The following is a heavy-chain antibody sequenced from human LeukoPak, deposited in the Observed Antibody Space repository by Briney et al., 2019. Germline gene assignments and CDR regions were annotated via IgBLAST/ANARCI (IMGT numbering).Heavy chain of an antibody. V-gene: IGHV4-61*02. J-gene: IGHJ4*02. CDR3: ARHFGYDDTSAYQGVPDH. Sequence: PSETLSLTCTVSGDSINNGHSYWSWIRQPAGEGLEWIGRISTSGYTSYNPSLKSRVSISLDKSNNQFSLNLTSVTAADTAVYYCARHFGYDDTSAYQGVPDHWGQGSLVTVSS. D-gene: IGHD3-22*01. CDR2: ISTSGYT. CDR1: GDSINNGHSY.